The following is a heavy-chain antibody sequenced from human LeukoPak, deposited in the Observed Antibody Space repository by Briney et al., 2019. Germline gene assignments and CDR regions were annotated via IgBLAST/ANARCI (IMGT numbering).Heavy chain of an antibody. CDR1: GFSFSSYE. Sequence: PGGSLRLSCAASGFSFSSYEMNWVRQTPGKGLEWLSYISDSGSTIYYADSVKGRFTISRDNAKNSLYLQMNSLRAEDTAVYYCARNLDFDSGGYPFDYWGQGTLVTVSS. CDR2: ISDSGSTI. V-gene: IGHV3-48*03. CDR3: ARNLDFDSGGYPFDY. J-gene: IGHJ4*02. D-gene: IGHD3-22*01.